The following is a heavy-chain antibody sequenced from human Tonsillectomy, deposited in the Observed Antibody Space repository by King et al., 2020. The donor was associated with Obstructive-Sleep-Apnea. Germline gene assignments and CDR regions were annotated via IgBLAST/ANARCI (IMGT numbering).Heavy chain of an antibody. CDR3: AKDSGEGYNDFDY. J-gene: IGHJ4*02. Sequence: VQLVESGGGVVQPGRSLKLSCAASGFTFSSYVMHWVRQAPGKGLEWVAVIYYDGIEKYYADSVRGRFSISRDNSKNTLYLQTTSLRVEDTAVYFCAKDSGEGYNDFDYWGQGILVTVSS. D-gene: IGHD5-24*01. V-gene: IGHV3-33*06. CDR2: IYYDGIEK. CDR1: GFTFSSYV.